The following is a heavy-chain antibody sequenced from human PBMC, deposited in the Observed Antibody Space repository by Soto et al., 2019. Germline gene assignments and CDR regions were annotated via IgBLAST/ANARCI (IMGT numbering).Heavy chain of an antibody. Sequence: EVQLVESGGGVVQPGGSLRLSCAASGFTFSGYTMHWVRQAPGKGLEWVSLINCDSGGTYYADSVRGRFTISRDNSKNSLYLQMNSLRNEDTALYYCVKDMAYGGNSGPFDCWGQGTLATVSS. V-gene: IGHV3-43*01. CDR1: GFTFSGYT. CDR2: INCDSGGT. D-gene: IGHD4-17*01. J-gene: IGHJ4*02. CDR3: VKDMAYGGNSGPFDC.